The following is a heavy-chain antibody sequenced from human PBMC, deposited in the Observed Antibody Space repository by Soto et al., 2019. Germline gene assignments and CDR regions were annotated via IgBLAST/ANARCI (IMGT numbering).Heavy chain of an antibody. CDR3: VRDGTKTLRDWFDP. D-gene: IGHD1-1*01. Sequence: SETLSLTCTVSGSSLSCFCWIWIRKSAGKGLEWIGRIYATGTTDYNPSLKSRVMMSVDTSKKQFSLKLRSVTAADTAVYYCVRDGTKTLRDWFDPWGQGISVTVSS. J-gene: IGHJ5*02. CDR2: IYATGTT. V-gene: IGHV4-4*07. CDR1: GSSLSCFC.